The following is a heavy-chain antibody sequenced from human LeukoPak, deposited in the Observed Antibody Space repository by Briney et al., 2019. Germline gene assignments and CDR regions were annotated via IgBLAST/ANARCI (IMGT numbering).Heavy chain of an antibody. CDR1: GYTFTSYA. Sequence: GASVKVSCKASGYTFTSYAMHWVRQAPGQRLEWMGWINAGNGNTKYSQEFQGRVTITRDTSASTAYMELSSLRSEDMAVYYCARGRRIAAPDYYYYMDVWGKGTTVTVSS. CDR3: ARGRRIAAPDYYYYMDV. D-gene: IGHD6-13*01. V-gene: IGHV1-3*03. J-gene: IGHJ6*03. CDR2: INAGNGNT.